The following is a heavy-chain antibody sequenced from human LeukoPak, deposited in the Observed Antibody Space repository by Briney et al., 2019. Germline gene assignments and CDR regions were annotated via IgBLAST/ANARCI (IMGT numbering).Heavy chain of an antibody. CDR3: ARDRRTVTTFDY. CDR1: GFTFSSYW. D-gene: IGHD4-17*01. V-gene: IGHV3-7*01. Sequence: PGGSLRLSCAASGFTFSSYWMSWVRRAPGKRLEWVANIKQDGSEKYYVDSVKGRFTISRDNAKNSLYLQMNSLRAEDTAVYYCARDRRTVTTFDYWGQGTLVTVSS. J-gene: IGHJ4*02. CDR2: IKQDGSEK.